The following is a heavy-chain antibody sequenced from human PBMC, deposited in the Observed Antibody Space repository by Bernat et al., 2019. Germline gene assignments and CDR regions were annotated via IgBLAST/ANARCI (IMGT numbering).Heavy chain of an antibody. V-gene: IGHV3-23*04. J-gene: IGHJ4*02. CDR2: ISGIGDST. CDR1: GFTCISYA. CDR3: AKGRPGEFVF. Sequence: EVQLVEPGGGLVQPGGSLRLPCVASGFTCISYAMSWVRQGPGRGLEWVSFISGIGDSTYYAHSVKGRFTISRDNSKNTLYLKMNSLRAEDTAVYCCAKGRPGEFVFWGQGTLVTVSS. D-gene: IGHD7-27*01.